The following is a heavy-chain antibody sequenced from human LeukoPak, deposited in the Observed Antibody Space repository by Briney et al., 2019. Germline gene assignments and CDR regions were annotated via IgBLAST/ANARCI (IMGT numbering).Heavy chain of an antibody. CDR1: GFIFSNYA. CDR2: ISGGGTT. D-gene: IGHD6-13*01. CDR3: ARDPRYSSSWYDYYYYYYYGMDV. J-gene: IGHJ6*02. V-gene: IGHV3-23*01. Sequence: GGSLRLSCETSGFIFSNYAVNWVRQAPGKGLEWVSSISGGGTTYYADSVKGRFTISRDNSKNTLYLQMNSLRAEDTAVYYCARDPRYSSSWYDYYYYYYYGMDVWGQGTTVTVSS.